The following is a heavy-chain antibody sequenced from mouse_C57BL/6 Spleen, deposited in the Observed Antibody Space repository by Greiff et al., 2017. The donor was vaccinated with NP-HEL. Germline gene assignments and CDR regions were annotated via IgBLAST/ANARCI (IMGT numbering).Heavy chain of an antibody. Sequence: QVQLQQPGAELVKPGASVKLSCKASGYTFTSYWMQWVKQRPGQGLEWIGEIDPSDSYTNYNQKFKGKATLTVDTSSSTAYMQLSSLTSEDSAVYYCARGSGSSYDWFAYWGQGTLVTVSA. CDR3: ARGSGSSYDWFAY. V-gene: IGHV1-50*01. D-gene: IGHD1-1*01. CDR1: GYTFTSYW. J-gene: IGHJ3*01. CDR2: IDPSDSYT.